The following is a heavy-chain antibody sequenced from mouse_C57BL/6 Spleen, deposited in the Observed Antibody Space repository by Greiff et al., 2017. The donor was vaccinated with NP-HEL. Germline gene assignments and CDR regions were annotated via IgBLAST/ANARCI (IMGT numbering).Heavy chain of an antibody. CDR3: ARGATVARYAMDY. D-gene: IGHD1-1*01. J-gene: IGHJ4*01. Sequence: EVKLVESGGGLVKPGGSLKLSCAASGFTFSSYAMSWVRQTPEKRLEWVATISDGGSYTYYPDNVKGRFTISRDNAKNNLYLQMSHLKSEDTAMYYCARGATVARYAMDYWGQGTSVTVSS. CDR1: GFTFSSYA. V-gene: IGHV5-4*03. CDR2: ISDGGSYT.